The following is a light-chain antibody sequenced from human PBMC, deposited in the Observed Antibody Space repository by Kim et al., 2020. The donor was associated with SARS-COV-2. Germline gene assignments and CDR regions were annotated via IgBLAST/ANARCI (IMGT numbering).Light chain of an antibody. CDR1: QSVSRSY. Sequence: SPGETATLSCRASQSVSRSYLAWYQQKPGQAPRLLIYGASSRATGIPDRFSGSGSGTDFTLTISRLAPEDVAVYYCQQYGSSPPDTFGQGTKLEI. J-gene: IGKJ2*01. CDR3: QQYGSSPPDT. V-gene: IGKV3-20*01. CDR2: GAS.